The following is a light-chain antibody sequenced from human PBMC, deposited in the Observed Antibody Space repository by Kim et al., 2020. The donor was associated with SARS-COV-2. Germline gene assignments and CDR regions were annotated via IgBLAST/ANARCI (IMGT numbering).Light chain of an antibody. CDR2: QDN. V-gene: IGLV3-1*01. J-gene: IGLJ3*02. CDR1: KLGTKY. CDR3: QAWDRGTAV. Sequence: SVSPGQTASITCSGDKLGTKYVCWYQQKPGQSPVAVIYQDNKRPSGIPERFSGSNSGNTATLTISGTQALDEADYYCQAWDRGTAVFGGGTKLTVL.